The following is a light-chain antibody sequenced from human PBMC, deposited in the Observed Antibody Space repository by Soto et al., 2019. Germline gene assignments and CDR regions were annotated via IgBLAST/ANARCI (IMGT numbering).Light chain of an antibody. V-gene: IGLV1-44*01. CDR3: ATWDDRLTGLV. Sequence: QSVLTQPPSASATPGQRVTISCSGSSSNIVSNAVNWYQHLPGTAPKLLIYSDNQRPSGVPDRVSGSKSGTSASLAISGLQSEDEADYYCATWDDRLTGLVFGGGTKVTVL. J-gene: IGLJ3*02. CDR1: SSNIVSNA. CDR2: SDN.